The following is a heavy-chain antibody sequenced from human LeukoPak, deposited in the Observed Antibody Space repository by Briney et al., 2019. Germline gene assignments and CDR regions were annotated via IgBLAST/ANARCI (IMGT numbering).Heavy chain of an antibody. CDR2: IKPDSGGT. Sequence: ASVTASCKASAYTFADYYMQWVRQPAGQGLEWVGWIKPDSGGTNYTQKFEGRVTMTRDTSISTSYMELSSLRSDDSAVYYCARGVSGAYYYYYMDVWGKGTTVTVSS. D-gene: IGHD1-26*01. V-gene: IGHV1-2*02. CDR1: AYTFADYY. CDR3: ARGVSGAYYYYYMDV. J-gene: IGHJ6*03.